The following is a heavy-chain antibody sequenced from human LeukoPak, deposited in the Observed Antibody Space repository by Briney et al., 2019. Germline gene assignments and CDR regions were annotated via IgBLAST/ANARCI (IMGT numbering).Heavy chain of an antibody. CDR3: ARGGVSGGDGYTPVTDGYFDL. D-gene: IGHD5-24*01. CDR1: GYTFTSYG. V-gene: IGHV1-18*01. J-gene: IGHJ2*01. Sequence: ASVKVSCKASGYTFTSYGISWVRQAPGQGLEWMGWISAYNGNTNYAQKLQGRVTVTTDTSTSTAYMELRSLRSDDTAVYYCARGGVSGGDGYTPVTDGYFDLWGRGTLVTVSS. CDR2: ISAYNGNT.